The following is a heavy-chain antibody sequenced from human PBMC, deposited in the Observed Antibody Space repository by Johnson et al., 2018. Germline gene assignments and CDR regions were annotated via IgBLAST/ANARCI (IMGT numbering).Heavy chain of an antibody. J-gene: IGHJ6*03. CDR1: GGSLRSGSSS. CDR3: VRDEWRLKNSFGQPGYYKHYRDV. CDR2: KNINGIN. V-gene: IGHV4-61*02. D-gene: IGHD5-18*01. Sequence: QVQLQESGPGLVEPSQTLSLTCSVSGGSLRSGSSSWTWVRQPAGKGLEWIGHKNINGINSSNPSLKSRVTIFLDTSNKQFSLSLRSVTAADTAIYYCVRDEWRLKNSFGQPGYYKHYRDVWGKGTAVTVSS.